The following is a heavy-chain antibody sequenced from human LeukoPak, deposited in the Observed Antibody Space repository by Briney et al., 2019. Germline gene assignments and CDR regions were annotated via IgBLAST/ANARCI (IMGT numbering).Heavy chain of an antibody. CDR1: GFTFNAYY. V-gene: IGHV1-2*02. J-gene: IGHJ2*01. CDR2: INPNTGDT. Sequence: ASVKVSCKASGFTFNAYYIHWVRQAPGQGLEWMGWINPNTGDTNFAQKFQGRVAMTRDTSLSTACMDLSRLTSDNTAVYYCARDWPGISLHFDLWGRGTLITVSS. D-gene: IGHD2-15*01. CDR3: ARDWPGISLHFDL.